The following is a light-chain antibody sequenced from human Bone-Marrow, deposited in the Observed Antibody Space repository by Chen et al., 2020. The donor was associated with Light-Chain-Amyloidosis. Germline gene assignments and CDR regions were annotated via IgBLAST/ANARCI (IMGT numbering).Light chain of an antibody. J-gene: IGLJ1*01. CDR1: SSDVGGDNH. V-gene: IGLV2-14*01. CDR3: SSYTITNTLV. CDR2: EVT. Sequence: QSALTQPASVSGSPGQSITISCTGTSSDVGGDNHVSWYQQHPDKAPKLMIYEVTNRPSWVPDRFSGSNSDNTASLTISGLQTEDEADYCCSSYTITNTLVFGSGTRVTVL.